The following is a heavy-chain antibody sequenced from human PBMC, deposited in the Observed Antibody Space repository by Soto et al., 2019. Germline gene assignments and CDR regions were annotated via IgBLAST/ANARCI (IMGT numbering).Heavy chain of an antibody. CDR1: GGSVLSTNW. J-gene: IGHJ6*02. CDR3: ARLYSTRYNSDGLDV. D-gene: IGHD6-13*01. Sequence: QVQLQESGPGLVKPSGTLSLSCGVSGGSVLSTNWWTWVRQPPGKGLEWIGEIYHSGSTNYHPSLKGRVTISLDKSKNQFSLHLSPMTAADTAVYYCARLYSTRYNSDGLDVWGQGTPVTVS. V-gene: IGHV4-4*02. CDR2: IYHSGST.